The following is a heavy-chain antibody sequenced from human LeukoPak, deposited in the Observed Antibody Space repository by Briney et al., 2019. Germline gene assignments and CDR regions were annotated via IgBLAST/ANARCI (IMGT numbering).Heavy chain of an antibody. D-gene: IGHD5-24*01. J-gene: IGHJ4*02. CDR2: INHSGST. Sequence: GSLRLSCAASGFTFSSYSMNWIRQPPGKGLEWIGEINHSGSTNYNPSLKSRVTISVDTSKNQFSLKLSSVTAADTAVYYCARGLVGWLQRTFDYWGQGTLVTVSS. V-gene: IGHV4-34*01. CDR1: GFTFSSYS. CDR3: ARGLVGWLQRTFDY.